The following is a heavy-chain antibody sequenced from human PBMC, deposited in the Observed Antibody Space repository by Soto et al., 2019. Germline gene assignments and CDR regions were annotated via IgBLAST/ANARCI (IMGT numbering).Heavy chain of an antibody. CDR1: GFTFSSYW. CDR3: ASALLWFVFYY. J-gene: IGHJ4*02. CDR2: IKQDGSEK. D-gene: IGHD3-10*01. V-gene: IGHV3-7*01. Sequence: GGFLRLSCAASGFTFSSYWMSWVRQAPGKGLEWVANIKQDGSEKYYVDSVKGRFTISRDNAKNSLYLQMNSLRAEDTAVYYCASALLWFVFYYWGQGTLVTVSS.